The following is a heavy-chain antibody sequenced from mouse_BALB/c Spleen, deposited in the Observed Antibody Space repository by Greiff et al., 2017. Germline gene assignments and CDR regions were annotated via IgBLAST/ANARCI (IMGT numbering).Heavy chain of an antibody. CDR1: GFTFSSFG. J-gene: IGHJ4*01. D-gene: IGHD3-1*01. Sequence: EVKLVESGGGLVQPGGSRKLSCAASGFTFSSFGMHWVRQAPEKGLEWVAYISSGSSTIYYADTVKGRFTISRDNPKNTLFLQMTSLRSEDTAMYYCARQLEVQGGYAMDYWGQGTSVTVSS. CDR2: ISSGSSTI. V-gene: IGHV5-17*02. CDR3: ARQLEVQGGYAMDY.